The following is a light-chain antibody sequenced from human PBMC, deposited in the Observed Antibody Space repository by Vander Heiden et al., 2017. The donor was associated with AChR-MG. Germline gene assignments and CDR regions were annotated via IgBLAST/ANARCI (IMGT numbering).Light chain of an antibody. V-gene: IGKV1-9*01. Sequence: IQLPQSPSSLSASAGDRVTITCPASQGLSSQLAWYQEKPGKVPELRISGASTLQNGVPSRFSGSGSGTDFTLTISSLQPEDFATYYCQLLNSFPLTFGGRTKVEIK. CDR1: QGLSSQ. CDR2: GAS. CDR3: QLLNSFPLT. J-gene: IGKJ4*01.